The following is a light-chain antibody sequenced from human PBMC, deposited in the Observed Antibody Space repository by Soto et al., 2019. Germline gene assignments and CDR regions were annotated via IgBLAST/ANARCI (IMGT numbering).Light chain of an antibody. CDR3: ETWDRNTRV. Sequence: QAVLTQSSSASASLGSLVKLTCTLSSGHSTYIIAWHQQQPGKAPRYLMKVEGGGSYNKGSGVPDRFSGSSSGADRYLTISNLQSEDEADYYCETWDRNTRVFGGGTKLTVL. V-gene: IGLV4-60*03. J-gene: IGLJ2*01. CDR2: VEGGGSY. CDR1: SGHSTYI.